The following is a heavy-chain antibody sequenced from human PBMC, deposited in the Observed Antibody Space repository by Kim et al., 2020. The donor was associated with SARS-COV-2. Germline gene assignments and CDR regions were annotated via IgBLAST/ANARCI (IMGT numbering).Heavy chain of an antibody. CDR3: ARSPPNYDILTGYRYFDY. CDR1: GYSFTSYW. V-gene: IGHV5-51*01. D-gene: IGHD3-9*01. CDR2: IYPGDSDT. J-gene: IGHJ4*02. Sequence: GESLKISCKGSGYSFTSYWIGWVRQMPGKGLEWMGIIYPGDSDTRYSPSFQGQVTISADKSISTAYLQWSSLKASDTAMYYCARSPPNYDILTGYRYFDYWGQGTLVTVSS.